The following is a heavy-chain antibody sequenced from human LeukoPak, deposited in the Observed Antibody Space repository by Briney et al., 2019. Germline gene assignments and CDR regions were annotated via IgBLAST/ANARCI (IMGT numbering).Heavy chain of an antibody. D-gene: IGHD3-16*01. J-gene: IGHJ4*02. CDR3: ANSEWGNSFDY. CDR1: GFTFSSYG. CDR2: ISYDGSNK. V-gene: IGHV3-30*18. Sequence: GGSLRLSCAASGFTFSSYGMHWVRQAPGKGLEWVAVISYDGSNKYYADSVKGRFTISRDNSKNTLYLQMNSLRAEDTAVYYCANSEWGNSFDYWGQGTLVTVSS.